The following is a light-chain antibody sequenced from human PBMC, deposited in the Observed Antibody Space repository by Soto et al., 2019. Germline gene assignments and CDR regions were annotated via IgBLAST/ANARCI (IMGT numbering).Light chain of an antibody. CDR2: GAS. V-gene: IGKV3-20*01. CDR3: QQYGRSPWT. CDR1: QSVSSSY. J-gene: IGKJ1*01. Sequence: IVLTQSPGTLSLSPGERATLSCRASQSVSSSYLAWYQQKPGQAPRLLIYGASSRATGIPDRFSGSGSGTDFTITISRLEPEDFAVYYCQQYGRSPWTFGQGTQVEIK.